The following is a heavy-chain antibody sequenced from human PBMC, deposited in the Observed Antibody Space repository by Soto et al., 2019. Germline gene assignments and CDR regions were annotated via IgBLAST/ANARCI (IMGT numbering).Heavy chain of an antibody. CDR2: IYYSGST. Sequence: QLQLQESGPGLVKPSETLSLTCTVSGGSISTSSYYWGWIRKPPGNGLEWIGSIYYSGSTYYNPTLKSPVATAVDTSANLFASKLNSVTPAATAVYYGARHFKVGVWTGRYYSYGMDVWGQGTTVTVSS. CDR3: ARHFKVGVWTGRYYSYGMDV. D-gene: IGHD3-3*01. CDR1: GGSISTSSYY. J-gene: IGHJ6*02. V-gene: IGHV4-39*01.